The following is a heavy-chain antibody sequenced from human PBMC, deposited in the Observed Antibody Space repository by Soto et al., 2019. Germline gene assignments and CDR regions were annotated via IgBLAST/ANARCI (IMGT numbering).Heavy chain of an antibody. CDR3: ARGRGYYDSSGYYWGYYYYYGMDA. V-gene: IGHV4-34*01. CDR1: GGSFSGYY. D-gene: IGHD3-22*01. CDR2: INHSGST. J-gene: IGHJ6*02. Sequence: SETLSLTCAVYGGSFSGYYWSWIRQPPGKGLEWIGEINHSGSTNYNPSLKSRVTISVDTSKNQFSLKLSSVTAADTAVYYCARGRGYYDSSGYYWGYYYYYGMDAWGQGTTVTVSS.